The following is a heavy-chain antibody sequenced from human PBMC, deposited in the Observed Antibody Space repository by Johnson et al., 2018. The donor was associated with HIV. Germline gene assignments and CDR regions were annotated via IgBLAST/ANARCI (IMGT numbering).Heavy chain of an antibody. V-gene: IGHV3-49*04. D-gene: IGHD3-10*01. J-gene: IGHJ3*02. CDR3: TRDTTYYYGSGSVGDAFDI. CDR2: IRSKAYGGTT. Sequence: VQLVESGGGVVRPGGSLRLSCAASGFTFDDYGMSWVRQAPGKGLEWVGFIRSKAYGGTTEYAASVKGRFTISRDDSKSIAYLQMNSLKTEDTAVYYCTRDTTYYYGSGSVGDAFDIWGQGTMVTVSS. CDR1: GFTFDDYG.